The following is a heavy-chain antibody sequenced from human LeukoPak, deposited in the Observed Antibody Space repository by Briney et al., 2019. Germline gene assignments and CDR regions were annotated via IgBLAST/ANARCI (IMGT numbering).Heavy chain of an antibody. D-gene: IGHD6-19*01. CDR1: GYSISSGFY. J-gene: IGHJ4*02. Sequence: SETLSLTCDVSGYSISSGFYWAWIRQPPGKGLEWIGNIHHSGSNFCNPSLKSRVSISIDTSKNQFSLNLTPVTAADTAVYYCARSMAVAGGDYWGQGILVTVSS. CDR2: IHHSGSN. CDR3: ARSMAVAGGDY. V-gene: IGHV4-38-2*01.